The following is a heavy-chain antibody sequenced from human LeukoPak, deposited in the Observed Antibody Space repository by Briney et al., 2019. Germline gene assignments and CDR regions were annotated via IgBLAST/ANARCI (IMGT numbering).Heavy chain of an antibody. CDR2: IIPILGIA. V-gene: IGHV1-69*04. CDR3: AREDYYDRDRPLDY. J-gene: IGHJ4*02. CDR1: GGTFSSYT. Sequence: SVKVSCKASGGTFSSYTIRWVRQAPGQGLEWMARIIPILGIANYAQKFQGRVTITADKSTSTAYMELSSLRSEDTAVYYCAREDYYDRDRPLDYWGQGTLVTVSS. D-gene: IGHD3-22*01.